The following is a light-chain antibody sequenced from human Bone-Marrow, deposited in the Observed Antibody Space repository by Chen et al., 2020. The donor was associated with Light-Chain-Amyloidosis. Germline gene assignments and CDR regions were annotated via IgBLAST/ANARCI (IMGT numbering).Light chain of an antibody. CDR3: QSADSSGTYEVI. CDR1: DLPTKY. V-gene: IGLV3-25*03. J-gene: IGLJ2*01. CDR2: RDT. Sequence: SYELTQPPSVSVSPGQTARITCSGDDLPTKYAYWYQQKPGQAPELVIHRDTERPSGISERFFGSSSGTTATLTISGVQAEDEADYHCQSADSSGTYEVIFGGGTKLTVL.